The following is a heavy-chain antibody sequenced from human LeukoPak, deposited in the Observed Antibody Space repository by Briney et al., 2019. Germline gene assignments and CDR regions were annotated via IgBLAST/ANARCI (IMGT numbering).Heavy chain of an antibody. Sequence: VESMRLSSATSGFTFSSFAMGWVREAPGKGLESVSIISDSGSRAYYADSVRGRSTISRDNSKNTLYLQMNSLRAEDTALYSCAKRLAAVGAVDYWGQGTLVTVAS. CDR1: GFTFSSFA. D-gene: IGHD6-13*01. J-gene: IGHJ4*02. CDR2: ISDSGSRA. V-gene: IGHV3-23*01. CDR3: AKRLAAVGAVDY.